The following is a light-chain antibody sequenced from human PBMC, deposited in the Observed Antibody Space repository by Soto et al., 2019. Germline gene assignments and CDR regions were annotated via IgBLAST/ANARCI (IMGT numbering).Light chain of an antibody. Sequence: QSALTQPASLSGSPGQSITISCTGTSSDVGSYNLVSWYQQHPGKVPQLMIYEGTKRPSGLSNRFSGSQSGNTASLTISGLQAEDEADYYCSSYAGSGTHVVFGGGTKLTVL. J-gene: IGLJ2*01. V-gene: IGLV2-23*01. CDR3: SSYAGSGTHVV. CDR2: EGT. CDR1: SSDVGSYNL.